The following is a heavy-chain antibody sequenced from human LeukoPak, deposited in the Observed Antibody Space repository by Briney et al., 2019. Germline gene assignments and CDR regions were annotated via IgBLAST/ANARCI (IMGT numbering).Heavy chain of an antibody. CDR1: GDSVSSNSAA. CDR2: TYYRSKWYN. D-gene: IGHD4-17*01. V-gene: IGHV6-1*01. CDR3: AGAYGTCLHFDY. Sequence: SQTLSLTCAISGDSVSSNSAAWNWIRQSPSRGLEWLGRTYYRSKWYNEYAVSVKSRLSITPDTSKNHFSLQLNFVTPEDTATYYCAGAYGTCLHFDYWGQGSLVTVSS. J-gene: IGHJ4*02.